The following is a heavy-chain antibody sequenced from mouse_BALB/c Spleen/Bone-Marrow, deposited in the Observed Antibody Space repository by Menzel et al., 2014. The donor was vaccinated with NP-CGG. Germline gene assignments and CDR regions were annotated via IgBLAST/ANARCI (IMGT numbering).Heavy chain of an antibody. CDR3: AREVRAPWYAMDY. CDR1: GYTFTDYA. V-gene: IGHV1-67*01. D-gene: IGHD2-14*01. CDR2: ISTYNGNT. J-gene: IGHJ4*01. Sequence: LVESGPEVVRPGVSVEISCKGSGYTFTDYAMHWVKQSHAKSLEWIGVISTYNGNTNYNQKFKGKATMTVDKSSSTAYMELARLTSEDSAIYYCAREVRAPWYAMDYWGQGTSVTVSS.